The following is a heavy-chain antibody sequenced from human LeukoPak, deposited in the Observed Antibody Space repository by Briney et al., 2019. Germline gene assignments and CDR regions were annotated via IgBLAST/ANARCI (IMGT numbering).Heavy chain of an antibody. CDR3: VREAVNDYGDYVLWFDP. CDR2: ISRSSTTI. J-gene: IGHJ5*02. CDR1: GFTFSSYS. V-gene: IGHV3-48*02. D-gene: IGHD4-17*01. Sequence: PGGSLRLSCAASGFTFSSYSMNWVRQAPEKGLEWVSYISRSSTTIYYADSVKGRFTISRDNAKNSLYLQMNSLRDEDTAVYYCVREAVNDYGDYVLWFDPWGQGTLVTVSS.